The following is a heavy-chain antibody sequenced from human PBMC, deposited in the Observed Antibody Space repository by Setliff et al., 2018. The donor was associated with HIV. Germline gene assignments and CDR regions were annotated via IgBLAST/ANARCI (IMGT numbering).Heavy chain of an antibody. CDR2: INHSGST. D-gene: IGHD2-2*01. J-gene: IGHJ6*03. CDR1: GGSFSGYY. V-gene: IGHV4-34*01. Sequence: PSETLSLTCAVYGGSFSGYYWSWIRQPPGKGLEWIGEINHSGSTNYNPSLKSRVTISVDTSKNQFSLKLSSVTAADTAVYYCARGRDSSTWYFSHFYYYYYMDVWSRGTTVTVSS. CDR3: ARGRDSSTWYFSHFYYYYYMDV.